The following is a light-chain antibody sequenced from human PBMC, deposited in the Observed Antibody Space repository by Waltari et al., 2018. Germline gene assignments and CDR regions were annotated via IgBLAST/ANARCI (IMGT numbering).Light chain of an antibody. CDR2: WAS. CDR3: QQHYTTPFT. V-gene: IGKV4-1*01. Sequence: DIVMTQSPDSLAVSLGERATINCKSSQSVFYSSDNKNYLAWYQQKPGQPPKLLFYWASTRESGVPDRFSGSGSGTDFTLTISSLQAEDVAVYYCQQHYTTPFTFGPGTTVDIK. CDR1: QSVFYSSDNKNY. J-gene: IGKJ3*01.